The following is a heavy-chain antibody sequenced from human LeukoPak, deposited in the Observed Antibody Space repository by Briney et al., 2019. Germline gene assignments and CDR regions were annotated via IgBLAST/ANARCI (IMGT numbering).Heavy chain of an antibody. J-gene: IGHJ6*04. D-gene: IGHD3-10*01. CDR3: AREFRSGSSCYYYYGMDV. CDR1: GYTFTSYA. V-gene: IGHV1-3*01. Sequence: ASVKVSCTASGYTFTSYAMHWVRQAPGQRLEWMGWINAGNGNTKYSQKFQGRVTITRDTSASTAYMELSSLRSEDTAVYYCAREFRSGSSCYYYYGMDVWGKGTTVTVSS. CDR2: INAGNGNT.